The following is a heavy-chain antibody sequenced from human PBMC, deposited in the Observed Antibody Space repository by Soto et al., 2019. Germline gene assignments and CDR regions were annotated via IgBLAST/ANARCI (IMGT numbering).Heavy chain of an antibody. CDR1: GGSISSGGYY. D-gene: IGHD2-2*01. CDR2: IYYSGST. CDR3: ARTRAEYCSSTSCYEENWFDP. V-gene: IGHV4-31*03. J-gene: IGHJ5*02. Sequence: SETLSLTCTVSGGSISSGGYYWSWIRQHPGKGLECIGYIYYSGSTYYNPSLKSRVTISVDTSKYQFSLKLSSVTAADTAVYYCARTRAEYCSSTSCYEENWFDPWGQGTLVTVSS.